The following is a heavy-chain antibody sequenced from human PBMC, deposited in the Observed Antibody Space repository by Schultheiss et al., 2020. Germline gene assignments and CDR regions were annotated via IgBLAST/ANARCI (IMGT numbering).Heavy chain of an antibody. Sequence: GGSLRLSCAASGFTFSSYAMHWVRQAPGKGLEWVAVISYDGSNKYYADSVKGRFTISRDNSKNTLYLQMNSLRAEDTAVYYCASQDTGNGDYVDVDYWGQGTLVTVSS. J-gene: IGHJ4*02. D-gene: IGHD4-17*01. CDR3: ASQDTGNGDYVDVDY. CDR2: ISYDGSNK. V-gene: IGHV3-30*01. CDR1: GFTFSSYA.